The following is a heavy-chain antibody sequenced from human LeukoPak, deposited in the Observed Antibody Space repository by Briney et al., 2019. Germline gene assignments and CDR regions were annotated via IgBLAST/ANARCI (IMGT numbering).Heavy chain of an antibody. CDR1: GFTFSSYS. CDR2: ISSSSSYI. D-gene: IGHD3-10*01. V-gene: IGHV3-21*01. CDR3: ARNYGSGSYLDYYYGVDV. Sequence: GGSLRLSCAASGFTFSSYSMNWVRQAPGKGLEWVSSISSSSSYIYYADSVKGRFTISRDNAKNSLHLQMNSLRAEDTAVYYCARNYGSGSYLDYYYGVDVWGKGTTVTVSS. J-gene: IGHJ6*04.